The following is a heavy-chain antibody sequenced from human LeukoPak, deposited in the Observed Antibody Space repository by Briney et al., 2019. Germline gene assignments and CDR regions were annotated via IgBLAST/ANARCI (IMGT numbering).Heavy chain of an antibody. CDR2: IYRGDSDT. J-gene: IGHJ3*02. Sequence: GESLKISCKGSGYSFTSYWVGWVRQMPGKGLEWMGIIYRGDSDTRYSPSFQGQVTISADKSISTAYLQWSSLKASDTAMYYCARHGVAATPGNAFDIWGQGTIVTVSS. D-gene: IGHD2-15*01. CDR3: ARHGVAATPGNAFDI. V-gene: IGHV5-51*01. CDR1: GYSFTSYW.